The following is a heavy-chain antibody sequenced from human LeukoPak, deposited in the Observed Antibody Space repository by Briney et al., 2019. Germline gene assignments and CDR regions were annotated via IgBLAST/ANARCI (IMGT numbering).Heavy chain of an antibody. V-gene: IGHV4-59*08. CDR1: GGSISSYY. Sequence: SETLSLTCTVSGGSISSYYCSWIRQPPGKGLEWIGYIYYSGSTNYNPSLKSRVTISVDTSKNQFSLKLSSVTAADTAVYYCARHGGYSSPYLHWGQGTLVTVSS. J-gene: IGHJ1*01. CDR3: ARHGGYSSPYLH. CDR2: IYYSGST. D-gene: IGHD6-13*01.